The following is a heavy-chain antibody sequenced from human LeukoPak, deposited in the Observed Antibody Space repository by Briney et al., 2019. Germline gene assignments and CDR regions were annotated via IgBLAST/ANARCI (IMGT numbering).Heavy chain of an antibody. D-gene: IGHD3-3*01. J-gene: IGHJ3*01. CDR3: VKDSFILEGGVGSDDGFAV. Sequence: GGSLRLSCAASGFTFRKYGMSWVRQAPGKGLEWGSVVGDRGETTHYADSVKGGFFISRDNSKNTVHLQMNSLRAEHTALYYCVKDSFILEGGVGSDDGFAVWGQGTMVTVSS. CDR1: GFTFRKYG. CDR2: VGDRGETT. V-gene: IGHV3-23*01.